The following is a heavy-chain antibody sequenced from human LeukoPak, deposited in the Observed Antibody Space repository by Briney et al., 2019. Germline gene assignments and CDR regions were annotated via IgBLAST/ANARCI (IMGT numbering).Heavy chain of an antibody. Sequence: PGGSLRLSCAASGSTFSSYWMSWVRQAPGKGLEWVANIKQDGSEKYYVDSVKGRFTISRDNAKNPLYLQMNSLRAEDTAVYYCAREGLIPRRGMAYYFDYWGQGTLVTVSS. CDR3: AREGLIPRRGMAYYFDY. J-gene: IGHJ4*02. V-gene: IGHV3-7*01. CDR2: IKQDGSEK. CDR1: GSTFSSYW. D-gene: IGHD1-14*01.